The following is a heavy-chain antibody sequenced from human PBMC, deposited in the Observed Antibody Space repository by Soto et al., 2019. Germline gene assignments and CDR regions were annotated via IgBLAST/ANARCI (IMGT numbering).Heavy chain of an antibody. D-gene: IGHD3-22*01. CDR2: INTYNGNR. Sequence: QVQLVQSGAELRKPGASVKVSCKASGYSFSSYGINWVRQAPGQGLEWMGWINTYNGNRNYAQKFEDRVTMTTATSTNPVYMELRSLRSDDTAIYYCARDRLRGYDSSGFYTWGQGTLVTGSS. CDR3: ARDRLRGYDSSGFYT. J-gene: IGHJ5*02. CDR1: GYSFSSYG. V-gene: IGHV1-18*01.